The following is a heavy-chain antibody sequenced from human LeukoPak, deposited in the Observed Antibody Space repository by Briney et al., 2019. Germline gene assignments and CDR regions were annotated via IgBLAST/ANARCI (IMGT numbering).Heavy chain of an antibody. D-gene: IGHD6-6*01. CDR1: GGSISSYY. CDR2: IYYSGST. CDR3: ARGVGIAARRSVFDY. V-gene: IGHV4-59*01. J-gene: IGHJ4*02. Sequence: SETLSLTCTVSGGSISSYYWSWIRQPPGNGLEWIGYIYYSGSTNYNPSLKSRVTISVDTSKNQFSLKLSSVTAADTAVYYCARGVGIAARRSVFDYWGQGTLVTVSS.